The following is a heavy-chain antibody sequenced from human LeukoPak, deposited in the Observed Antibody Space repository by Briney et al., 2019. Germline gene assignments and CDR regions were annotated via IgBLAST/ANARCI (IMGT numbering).Heavy chain of an antibody. D-gene: IGHD5-18*01. CDR3: ARRRGRGYSYGPIDY. Sequence: GESLKISCKGSGYSFTSYWIGWVRQMPGKGLEWMAIIYPGDSDTRYSPSFQGQVTISADKSISTAYLQWSSLKASDTAMYYCARRRGRGYSYGPIDYWGQGTLVTVSS. CDR1: GYSFTSYW. J-gene: IGHJ4*02. V-gene: IGHV5-51*01. CDR2: IYPGDSDT.